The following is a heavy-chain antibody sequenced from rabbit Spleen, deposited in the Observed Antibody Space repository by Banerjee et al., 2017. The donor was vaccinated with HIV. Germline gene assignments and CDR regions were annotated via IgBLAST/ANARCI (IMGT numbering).Heavy chain of an antibody. Sequence: QSLEESGGDLVKPGASLTLTCTASGVSFSSSSYMCWVRQAPGKGLEWIACIDTGSSGFTYFATLAKGRFPCTKTSSTTVTLQMTRLTAADTATYFCARDTSSSFSSYGMDLWGPVTLVTVS. D-gene: IGHD1-1*01. CDR1: GVSFSSSSY. CDR2: IDTGSSGFT. V-gene: IGHV1S40*01. CDR3: ARDTSSSFSSYGMDL. J-gene: IGHJ6*01.